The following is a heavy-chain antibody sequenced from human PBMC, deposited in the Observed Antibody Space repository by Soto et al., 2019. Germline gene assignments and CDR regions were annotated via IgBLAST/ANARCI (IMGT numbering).Heavy chain of an antibody. CDR1: GFTFSSYA. V-gene: IGHV3-23*01. D-gene: IGHD6-13*01. Sequence: GGSLRLSCAASGFTFSSYAMSWVRQAPGKGLEWVSNISGSGGSTYYADSVKGRFTISRDNSKNTLYLQMNSLRAEDTAVYYCTTAPTRIAAAGTSGAYYGMDVWGQGTTVTVSS. J-gene: IGHJ6*02. CDR2: ISGSGGST. CDR3: TTAPTRIAAAGTSGAYYGMDV.